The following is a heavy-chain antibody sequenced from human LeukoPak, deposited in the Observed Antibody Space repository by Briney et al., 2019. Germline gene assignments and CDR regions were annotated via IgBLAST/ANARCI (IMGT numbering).Heavy chain of an antibody. Sequence: ASVKVSCKASGYTFTSYGISWVRQAPGQGLEWMGWISAYNGNTNYAQKLQGRVTMTTDTSTGTAYMELRSLRSDDTAVYYCARDRGYSYGYYYGMDVWGQGTTVTVSS. CDR2: ISAYNGNT. J-gene: IGHJ6*02. CDR3: ARDRGYSYGYYYGMDV. V-gene: IGHV1-18*01. D-gene: IGHD5-18*01. CDR1: GYTFTSYG.